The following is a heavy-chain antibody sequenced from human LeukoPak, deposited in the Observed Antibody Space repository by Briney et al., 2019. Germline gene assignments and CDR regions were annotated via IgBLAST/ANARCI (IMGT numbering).Heavy chain of an antibody. D-gene: IGHD4-23*01. CDR2: ISGSGGNT. Sequence: GSLRLSCAASGFTFSSYAMSWVRQAPGKGLEWVSAISGSGGNTYYADSVKGRFTISRDNSKNTLYLQMNSLGAEDTAVYYCAKDQYGGNPQYYFDYWGQGTLVTVSS. CDR1: GFTFSSYA. CDR3: AKDQYGGNPQYYFDY. V-gene: IGHV3-23*01. J-gene: IGHJ4*02.